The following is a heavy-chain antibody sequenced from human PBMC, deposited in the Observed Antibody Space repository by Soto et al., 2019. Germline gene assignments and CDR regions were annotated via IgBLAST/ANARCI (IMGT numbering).Heavy chain of an antibody. V-gene: IGHV4-4*02. Sequence: QVQLQESGPGLVKPSETLSLSCAVSGGSIRSSNWWSWVRQPPGKGLEWIGEIHHSGSTNYNPSLKSRVTITVDKSKNQFSLTLSSVTAADTAVYYCARSAGATANWFDPWGQGSLVTVSS. D-gene: IGHD5-12*01. CDR2: IHHSGST. CDR3: ARSAGATANWFDP. CDR1: GGSIRSSNW. J-gene: IGHJ5*02.